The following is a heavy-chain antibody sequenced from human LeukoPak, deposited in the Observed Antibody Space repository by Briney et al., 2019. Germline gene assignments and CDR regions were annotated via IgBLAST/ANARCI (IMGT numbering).Heavy chain of an antibody. D-gene: IGHD3-9*01. V-gene: IGHV3-7*04. CDR1: GFTFSSYW. CDR3: ARSARYYDILTGYYRGDSPYYFDY. CDR2: IKQAGSEK. Sequence: GGSLRLSCAASGFTFSSYWMSWVRQAPGKGLEWVANIKQAGSEKYYVDSVKGRFTISRDNAKNSLYLQMNSLRAEDTAVYYCARSARYYDILTGYYRGDSPYYFDYWGQGTLVTVSS. J-gene: IGHJ4*02.